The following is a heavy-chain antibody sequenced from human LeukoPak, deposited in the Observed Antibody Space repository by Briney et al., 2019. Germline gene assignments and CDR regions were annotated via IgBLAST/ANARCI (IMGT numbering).Heavy chain of an antibody. J-gene: IGHJ6*02. Sequence: SETLSLTCAVYGGSFSGYYWSWIRQPPGKGLEWIGEINHSGSTNYNPSLKSRVTISVDTSKNQFSLKLSSVTAADTAVYYCARYSYDSSGYPYYYYYGMDVWGQGTTVTVSS. CDR1: GGSFSGYY. CDR3: ARYSYDSSGYPYYYYYGMDV. V-gene: IGHV4-34*01. CDR2: INHSGST. D-gene: IGHD3-22*01.